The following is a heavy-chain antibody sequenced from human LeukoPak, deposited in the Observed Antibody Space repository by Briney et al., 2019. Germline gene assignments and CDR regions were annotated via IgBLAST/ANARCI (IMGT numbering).Heavy chain of an antibody. CDR2: IATAGDT. Sequence: GGSLRLSCAASGFTLSSYDIHWVRHPTGKGLEGVSAIATAGDTFYSASVKGRFTISRENTKNSLYLQMNSLIVGDTAVYYCTRGGDGFDPWGQGTLVTGSS. CDR3: TRGGDGFDP. D-gene: IGHD7-27*01. J-gene: IGHJ5*02. V-gene: IGHV3-13*01. CDR1: GFTLSSYD.